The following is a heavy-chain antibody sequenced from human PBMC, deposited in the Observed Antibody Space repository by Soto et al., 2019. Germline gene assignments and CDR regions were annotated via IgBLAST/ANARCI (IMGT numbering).Heavy chain of an antibody. J-gene: IGHJ6*02. D-gene: IGHD2-2*01. Sequence: QVQLVQSGAEVQKPGSSVKVSCKASGGTFSSYAISWVRQAPGQGLEWMGGIIPIFGTANYAQKFQGRVTITADESTSTAYMELSSLRYEDTAVYYCARDRNCSSTSCYRPPYYYGMDVWGQGTTVTVSS. CDR3: ARDRNCSSTSCYRPPYYYGMDV. CDR1: GGTFSSYA. V-gene: IGHV1-69*01. CDR2: IIPIFGTA.